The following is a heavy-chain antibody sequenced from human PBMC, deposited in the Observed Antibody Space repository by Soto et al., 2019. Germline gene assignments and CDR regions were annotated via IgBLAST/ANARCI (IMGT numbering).Heavy chain of an antibody. D-gene: IGHD4-4*01. J-gene: IGHJ6*03. V-gene: IGHV1-69*04. CDR3: ARGDSNYYYYMDV. CDR2: IIPILGIA. Sequence: SVKVSCKASGGTFSSYAISWVRQAPGQGLEWMGRIIPILGIANYAQKFQGRVTITADKSTSTAYMELSSLRSEDTAVYYCARGDSNYYYYMDVWGKGTTVTVSS. CDR1: GGTFSSYA.